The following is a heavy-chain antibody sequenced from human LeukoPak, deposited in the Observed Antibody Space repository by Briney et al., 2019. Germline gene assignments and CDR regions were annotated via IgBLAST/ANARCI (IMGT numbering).Heavy chain of an antibody. Sequence: GGSLRLSCAASAFTFSNYWMSWVRQAPGKGLEWVANIKEDGSEINYVDSVKGRFTISRDNAKNSLYLQLNSLRVDDTAVYYCARDRGYSTFDYWGQGTLVTVSS. CDR2: IKEDGSEI. CDR1: AFTFSNYW. D-gene: IGHD4-23*01. CDR3: ARDRGYSTFDY. J-gene: IGHJ4*02. V-gene: IGHV3-7*01.